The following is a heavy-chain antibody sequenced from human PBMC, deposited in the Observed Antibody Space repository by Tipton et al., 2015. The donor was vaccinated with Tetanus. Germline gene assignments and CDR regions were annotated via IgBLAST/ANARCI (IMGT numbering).Heavy chain of an antibody. J-gene: IGHJ6*02. D-gene: IGHD3-22*01. Sequence: TLSLTCSVSGGSISSGGYFWNWVRQHPGKGLEWIGYIYYSGNTYINPSLRSRVTMSLDTSKNQFSLKVTSVTAADTAVYFCTGDDYYDTSLRDYYGMDVWGPGTTVTVSS. CDR3: TGDDYYDTSLRDYYGMDV. CDR1: GGSISSGGYF. V-gene: IGHV4-31*03. CDR2: IYYSGNT.